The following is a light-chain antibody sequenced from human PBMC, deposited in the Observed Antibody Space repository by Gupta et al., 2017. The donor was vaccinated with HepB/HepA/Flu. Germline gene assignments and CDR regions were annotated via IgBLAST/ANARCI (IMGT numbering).Light chain of an antibody. J-gene: IGLJ2*01. Sequence: QSALTQPASVSGSPGQSITISCPGTSSDVGGYTSVSWYQQYPGKVPKLLIYDVHNRPSGVSDRFSGSKSGNTASLTISGLQAEDEADYYCSSFSPTGTLVVVGGGTKLTVL. CDR1: SSDVGGYTS. V-gene: IGLV2-14*03. CDR3: SSFSPTGTLVV. CDR2: DVH.